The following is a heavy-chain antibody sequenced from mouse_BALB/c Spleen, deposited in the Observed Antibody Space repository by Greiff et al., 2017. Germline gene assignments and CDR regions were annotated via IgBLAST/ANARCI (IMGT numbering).Heavy chain of an antibody. V-gene: IGHV14-3*02. J-gene: IGHJ2*01. Sequence: VQLQQSGAELVKPGASVKLSCTASGFNIKDTYMHWVKQRPEQGLEWIGRIDPANGNTKYDPKFQGKATITADTSSNTAYLQLSSLTSEDTAVYCCAREGSLLGDQLDYWGQGTTLTVSS. CDR3: AREGSLLGDQLDY. CDR1: GFNIKDTY. CDR2: IDPANGNT. D-gene: IGHD2-10*01.